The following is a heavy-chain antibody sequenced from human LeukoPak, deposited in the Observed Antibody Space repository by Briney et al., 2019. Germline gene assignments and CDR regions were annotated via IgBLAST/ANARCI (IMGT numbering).Heavy chain of an antibody. CDR2: ISGSGGST. Sequence: PGGSLRLSCAASGFTFSSYGMHWVRQAPGKGLEWVSAISGSGGSTYYADSVKGRFTISRDNAKNSLYLQMNSLRDEDTAVYYCARDHYSRNDYWGQGALVTVSS. D-gene: IGHD6-13*01. V-gene: IGHV3-23*01. J-gene: IGHJ4*02. CDR3: ARDHYSRNDY. CDR1: GFTFSSYG.